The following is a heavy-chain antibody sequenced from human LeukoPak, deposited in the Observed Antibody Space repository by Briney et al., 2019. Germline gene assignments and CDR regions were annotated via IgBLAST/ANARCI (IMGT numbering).Heavy chain of an antibody. V-gene: IGHV1-2*02. Sequence: SVKVSCKASGYTFTGCYMHWVRQAPGQGLEWMGWINPNSGGTNYAQKFQGRVTMTRDTSISTAYMELSRLRSDDTAVYYCARAMTTVTLGDYWGQGTLVTVSS. CDR1: GYTFTGCY. D-gene: IGHD4-17*01. CDR2: INPNSGGT. CDR3: ARAMTTVTLGDY. J-gene: IGHJ4*02.